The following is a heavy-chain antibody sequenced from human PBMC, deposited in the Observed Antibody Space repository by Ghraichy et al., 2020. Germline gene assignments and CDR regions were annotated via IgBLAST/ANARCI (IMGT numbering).Heavy chain of an antibody. D-gene: IGHD3-3*01. CDR3: ARTPITIFGVVIIGPYFDY. Sequence: SETLSLTCTVSGGSISSYYWSWIRQPPGKGLEWIGYIYYSGSTNYNPSLKSRVTISVDTSKNQFSLKLSSVTAADTAVYYCARTPITIFGVVIIGPYFDYWGQGTLVTVSS. CDR1: GGSISSYY. CDR2: IYYSGST. J-gene: IGHJ4*02. V-gene: IGHV4-59*12.